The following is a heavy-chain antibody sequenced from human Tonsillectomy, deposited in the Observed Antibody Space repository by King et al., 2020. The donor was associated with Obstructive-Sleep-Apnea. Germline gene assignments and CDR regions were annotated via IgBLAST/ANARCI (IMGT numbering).Heavy chain of an antibody. Sequence: QLVESGGGLVQPGGSLRLSCAASGFTFSSYSMNWVRQAPGKGLEWVSYISSSSSTIYYADSVKGRFTISRDNAKNSLYLQMNSLRAEDTAVYYCARGRVWGSYRYTPGYYGMDVWGQGTTVTVSS. CDR2: ISSSSSTI. D-gene: IGHD3-16*02. CDR1: GFTFSSYS. CDR3: ARGRVWGSYRYTPGYYGMDV. V-gene: IGHV3-48*04. J-gene: IGHJ6*02.